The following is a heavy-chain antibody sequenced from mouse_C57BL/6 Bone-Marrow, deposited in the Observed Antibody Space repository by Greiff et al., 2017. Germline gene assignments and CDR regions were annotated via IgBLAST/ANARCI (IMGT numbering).Heavy chain of an antibody. CDR3: ARSNDYDPFAY. V-gene: IGHV5-2*01. CDR2: INSDGGST. D-gene: IGHD2-4*01. J-gene: IGHJ3*01. CDR1: EYEFPSHD. Sequence: EVKLMESGGGLVQPGESLKLSCESNEYEFPSHDMSWVRKTPEKRLELVAAINSDGGSTYYPDTMARRFIISRDNTKKTLYLQMSSLRSEDTALYYCARSNDYDPFAYWGQGTLVTVSA.